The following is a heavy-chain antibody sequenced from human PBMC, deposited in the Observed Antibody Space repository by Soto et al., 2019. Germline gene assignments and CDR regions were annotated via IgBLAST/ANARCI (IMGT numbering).Heavy chain of an antibody. CDR1: GYTFTSYD. V-gene: IGHV1-8*01. CDR2: MNPNSGNT. Sequence: QVQLVQSGAEVKKPGASVKVSCKASGYTFTSYDINWVRQATGQGLEWMGWMNPNSGNTGYAQKFQGRVTMTRNTSISTAYMELSSLRSEDTAVYYCAREVDGDYDPGADNYYMDVWCKGTTVTVSS. J-gene: IGHJ6*03. D-gene: IGHD4-17*01. CDR3: AREVDGDYDPGADNYYMDV.